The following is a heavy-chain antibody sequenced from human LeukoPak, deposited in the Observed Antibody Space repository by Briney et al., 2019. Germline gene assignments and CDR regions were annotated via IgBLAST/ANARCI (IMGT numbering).Heavy chain of an antibody. Sequence: GGSLRLSCAASGFTFSDYYMSWVRQAPGKGLEWVSSISSSSSYIYYADSVKGRFTISRDNAKNSLYLQMNSLRAEDTAVYYCARSMNTGMDDDYWGQGTLVTVSS. CDR3: ARSMNTGMDDDY. V-gene: IGHV3-21*01. CDR2: ISSSSSYI. J-gene: IGHJ4*02. D-gene: IGHD5-18*01. CDR1: GFTFSDYY.